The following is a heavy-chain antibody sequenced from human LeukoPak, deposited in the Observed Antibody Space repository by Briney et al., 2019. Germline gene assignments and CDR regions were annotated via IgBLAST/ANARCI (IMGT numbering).Heavy chain of an antibody. Sequence: PGESLTIPCTGSGYIFTSYWIGWVRQMPGKGLEWMRIIYPDDSDTRYSPSFEGQVIMSVDKSINTAYLQWSSLKASDTATYYCARHGHCTNGVCYSNYYYYMDVWGKGTTVTVSS. CDR2: IYPDDSDT. V-gene: IGHV5-51*01. J-gene: IGHJ6*03. D-gene: IGHD2-8*01. CDR1: GYIFTSYW. CDR3: ARHGHCTNGVCYSNYYYYMDV.